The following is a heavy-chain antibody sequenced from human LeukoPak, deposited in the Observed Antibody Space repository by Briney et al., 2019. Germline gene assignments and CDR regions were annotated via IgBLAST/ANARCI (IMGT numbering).Heavy chain of an antibody. CDR2: ISHSGST. Sequence: SETLSLTCAGYGVSFSGYYWGWIRQPPGKGLEWIGEISHSGSTNYNPSLKSRVTISVDTSKNQFSLKLSSVTAADTAVYYCAAQYSGYVRLDYWGQGTLVTVSS. CDR1: GVSFSGYY. CDR3: AAQYSGYVRLDY. D-gene: IGHD5-12*01. J-gene: IGHJ4*02. V-gene: IGHV4-34*01.